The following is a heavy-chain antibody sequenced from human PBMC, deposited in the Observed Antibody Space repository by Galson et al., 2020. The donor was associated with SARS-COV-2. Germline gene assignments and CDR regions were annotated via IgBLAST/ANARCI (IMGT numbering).Heavy chain of an antibody. Sequence: ASETLSLTCTVSGGSVSSGSYYLSWIRQPPGKGLEWIGYIYYSGSTNYNPSLKSRVTISVDTSKNQFSLKLSSVTAADTAVYYCARGAAGYYYYGMDVWGHGTTVTVSS. V-gene: IGHV4-61*01. J-gene: IGHJ6*02. D-gene: IGHD6-13*01. CDR3: ARGAAGYYYYGMDV. CDR1: GGSVSSGSYY. CDR2: IYYSGST.